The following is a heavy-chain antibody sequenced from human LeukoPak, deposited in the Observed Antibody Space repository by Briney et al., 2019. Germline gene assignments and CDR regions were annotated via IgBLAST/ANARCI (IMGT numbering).Heavy chain of an antibody. CDR1: GGSISSGGYS. V-gene: IGHV4-30-2*01. Sequence: SETLSLTCAVSGGSISSGGYSWSWIRQPPGKGLEWIGYIYHSGSTYYNPSLKSRATISVDRSKNQFSLKLSSVTAADTAVYYCARTNFYGGNSNFDYWGQGTLVTVSS. D-gene: IGHD4-23*01. J-gene: IGHJ4*02. CDR2: IYHSGST. CDR3: ARTNFYGGNSNFDY.